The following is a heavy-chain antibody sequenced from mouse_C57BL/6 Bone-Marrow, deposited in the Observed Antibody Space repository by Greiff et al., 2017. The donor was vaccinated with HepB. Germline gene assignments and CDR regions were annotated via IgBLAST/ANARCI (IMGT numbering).Heavy chain of an antibody. Sequence: VQLQQSGAELVRPGASVKLSCKASGYTFTDYYINWVKQRPGQGLEWIARIYPGSGNTYYNEKFKGKATLTAEKSSSTAYMQLSSLTSEDSAVYVCAREGARNYYAMDYWGQGTSVTVSS. CDR1: GYTFTDYY. CDR3: AREGARNYYAMDY. V-gene: IGHV1-76*01. CDR2: IYPGSGNT. J-gene: IGHJ4*01.